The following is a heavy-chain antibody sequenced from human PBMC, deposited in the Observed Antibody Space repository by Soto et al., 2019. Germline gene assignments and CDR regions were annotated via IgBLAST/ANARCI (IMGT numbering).Heavy chain of an antibody. CDR3: ARGGYSSGGPYYYYGMDG. D-gene: IGHD6-19*01. Sequence: QVQLQESGPGLVKPSETLSLTCTVSGGSISSYYWSWIRQPPGKGLEWIGYIYYSGSTNYNPSLKSRVTISVDTSKNQFSLKLSSVAAADTAVYYWARGGYSSGGPYYYYGMDGWGQGNTVTVSS. J-gene: IGHJ6*02. V-gene: IGHV4-59*01. CDR1: GGSISSYY. CDR2: IYYSGST.